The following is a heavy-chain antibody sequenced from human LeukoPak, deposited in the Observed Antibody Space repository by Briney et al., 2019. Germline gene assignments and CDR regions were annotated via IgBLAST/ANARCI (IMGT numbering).Heavy chain of an antibody. J-gene: IGHJ4*02. CDR3: ARVVGRYCSSTSCYIDY. CDR1: GGSVTTYY. D-gene: IGHD2-2*02. CDR2: IYDSGST. Sequence: SETLSLTCTVSGGSVTTYYWSWIRQRPGKGLEWIGYIYDSGSTNYNPSLKSRVTISEDTSKRQFSLKLRSVTAADTAVYYCARVVGRYCSSTSCYIDYWGQGTLVTVSS. V-gene: IGHV4-59*02.